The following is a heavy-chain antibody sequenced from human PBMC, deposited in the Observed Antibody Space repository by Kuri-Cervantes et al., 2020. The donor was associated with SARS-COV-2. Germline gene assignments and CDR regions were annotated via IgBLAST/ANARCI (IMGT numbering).Heavy chain of an antibody. V-gene: IGHV4-39*01. D-gene: IGHD5-18*01. CDR3: ASQVDTAMACDY. CDR1: GGSISSSSYY. Sequence: SETLSLTCTVSGGSISSSSYYWGWIRQPPGKGLEWIGSIYYSGSTYYNPSLKSRVTISVDTSKNQFSLKLSSVTAADTAVYYCASQVDTAMACDYWGQGTLVTVSS. CDR2: IYYSGST. J-gene: IGHJ4*02.